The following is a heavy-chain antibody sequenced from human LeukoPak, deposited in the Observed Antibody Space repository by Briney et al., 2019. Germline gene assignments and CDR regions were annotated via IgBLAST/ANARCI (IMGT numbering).Heavy chain of an antibody. V-gene: IGHV4-38-2*02. CDR3: ARDYGDNGGNFDY. CDR1: GGSISSGYY. J-gene: IGHJ4*02. CDR2: IYHSGST. Sequence: TASETLSLTCTVSGGSISSGYYWGWIRQPPGKGLEWIGSIYHSGSTYYNPSLKSRVTISVDTSKNQFSLKLSSVTAADTAVYYCARDYGDNGGNFDYWGQGTLVTVSS. D-gene: IGHD4-17*01.